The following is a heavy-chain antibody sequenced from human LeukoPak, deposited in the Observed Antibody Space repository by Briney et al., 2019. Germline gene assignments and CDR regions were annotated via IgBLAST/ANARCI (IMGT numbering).Heavy chain of an antibody. J-gene: IGHJ4*02. CDR3: ATQRGSYLWGTDFDC. V-gene: IGHV1-2*02. D-gene: IGHD3-16*01. Sequence: ASVKLSCNASGYTFTGYYMHWVRQAPGQGLEWMGWINPNSGDTKYAQKFQGRVTMTRDTSISTAYMELSRLRSDDTAVYYCATQRGSYLWGTDFDCWGQGTLSPSPQ. CDR2: INPNSGDT. CDR1: GYTFTGYY.